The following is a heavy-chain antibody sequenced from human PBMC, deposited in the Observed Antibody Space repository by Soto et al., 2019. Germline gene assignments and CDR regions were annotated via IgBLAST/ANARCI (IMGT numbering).Heavy chain of an antibody. Sequence: QVQLQESGPGLVKPSETLSLTCSVSSGSISHGGYYWSWIRHHPRRGLVWIGFIYYTGSAYYNPCLKSRVSLTVDRFKTQFSLELTSVTAADAGVYYCARSFTPCNMNYYGVDVWGHGTRVTVSS. CDR1: SGSISHGGYY. J-gene: IGHJ6*02. D-gene: IGHD2-15*01. CDR2: IYYTGSA. V-gene: IGHV4-31*03. CDR3: ARSFTPCNMNYYGVDV.